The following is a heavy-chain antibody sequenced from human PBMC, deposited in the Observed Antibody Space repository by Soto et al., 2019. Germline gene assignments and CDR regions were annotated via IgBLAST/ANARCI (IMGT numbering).Heavy chain of an antibody. Sequence: ASVKVSCKASGYTFTSYAMHWVRQAPGQRLEWMGWINAGNGNTKYSQKFQGRVTITRDTSASTAYMELSSLRSEDTAVYYCARVPSIAARPLDYWGQGTLVTVSS. CDR1: GYTFTSYA. CDR3: ARVPSIAARPLDY. D-gene: IGHD6-6*01. CDR2: INAGNGNT. V-gene: IGHV1-3*01. J-gene: IGHJ4*02.